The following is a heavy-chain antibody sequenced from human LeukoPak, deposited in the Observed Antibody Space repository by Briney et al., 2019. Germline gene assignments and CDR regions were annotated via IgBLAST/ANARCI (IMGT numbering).Heavy chain of an antibody. CDR1: GGSISSHF. CDR2: IYYSGDT. Sequence: SETLSLTCTVSGGSISSHFWSWIRQPPGKGLEWIGYIYYSGDTNYNPSLKGRVTISVDTSKNQVSLKLSSVTAADTAVYYCARDPSGYFNYRGQGTLVTVSS. D-gene: IGHD3-22*01. CDR3: ARDPSGYFNY. J-gene: IGHJ4*02. V-gene: IGHV4-59*11.